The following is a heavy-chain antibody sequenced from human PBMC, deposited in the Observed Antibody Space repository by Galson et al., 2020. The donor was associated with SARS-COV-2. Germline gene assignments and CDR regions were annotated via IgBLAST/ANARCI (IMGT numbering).Heavy chain of an antibody. V-gene: IGHV3-30*04. D-gene: IGHD4-17*01. Sequence: GGSLRLSCAASGFTFSSYAMHWVRQAPGKGLEWVAVISYDGSNKYYADSVKGRFTISRDNSKNTLYLQMNSLRAEDTAVYYCARDLGDYEGTGAFDIWGQGTMVTVSS. CDR3: ARDLGDYEGTGAFDI. J-gene: IGHJ3*02. CDR1: GFTFSSYA. CDR2: ISYDGSNK.